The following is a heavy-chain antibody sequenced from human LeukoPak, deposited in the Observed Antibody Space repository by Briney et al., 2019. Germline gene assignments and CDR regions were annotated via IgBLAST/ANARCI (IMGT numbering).Heavy chain of an antibody. CDR3: ARVARTAVGIRYYFDE. V-gene: IGHV1-18*01. J-gene: IGHJ4*02. CDR1: GYNFINYG. D-gene: IGHD1-14*01. CDR2: INTYNGNS. Sequence: ASVKVSCKASGYNFINYGISWVRQAPGQGLDWMGWINTYNGNSIYAQKFQGRVTMTTDTSTSTGYMDLRSLTSDDTAVYYCARVARTAVGIRYYFDEWGQGTLVSVSS.